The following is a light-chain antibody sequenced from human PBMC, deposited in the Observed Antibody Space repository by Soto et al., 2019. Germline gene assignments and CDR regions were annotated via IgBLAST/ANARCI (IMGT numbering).Light chain of an antibody. Sequence: DIQMTHSPSTLSACEGDIVTISCRASQSVSIWLAWYQQKPGRAPKLLIYKSSILESGVPSRFSGSGSGTEFTLTISSLQPDDFATYYCQQSHSTHWTFGQGTKVDIK. CDR3: QQSHSTHWT. V-gene: IGKV1-5*03. CDR2: KSS. CDR1: QSVSIW. J-gene: IGKJ1*01.